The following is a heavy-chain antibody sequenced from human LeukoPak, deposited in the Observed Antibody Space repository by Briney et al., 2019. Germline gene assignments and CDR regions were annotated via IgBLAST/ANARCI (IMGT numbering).Heavy chain of an antibody. V-gene: IGHV3-23*01. Sequence: GGSLRLSCAASGFTFSSYAMSWVSQAPGKGLEWVSAISGSGGSTYYADSVKGRFTISRDNSKNTLYLQMNSLRAEDTAVYYCVKDTYSSSRGDFQHWGQGTLVTVSS. J-gene: IGHJ1*01. CDR2: ISGSGGST. CDR1: GFTFSSYA. CDR3: VKDTYSSSRGDFQH. D-gene: IGHD6-13*01.